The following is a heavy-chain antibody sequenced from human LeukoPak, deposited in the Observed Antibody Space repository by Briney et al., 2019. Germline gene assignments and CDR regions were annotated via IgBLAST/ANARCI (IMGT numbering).Heavy chain of an antibody. V-gene: IGHV4-38-2*02. CDR3: ARLGFSTSLIAY. Sequence: SETLSLTCTVSGYSISSGYYCGWIRQPPGKGLEWIGTIYHSGNTYYNPSLKSRVTISVDTSKNQFPLKVRSVTAADTAVYYCARLGFSTSLIAYWGQGTPVTVSS. D-gene: IGHD6-13*01. J-gene: IGHJ4*02. CDR2: IYHSGNT. CDR1: GYSISSGYY.